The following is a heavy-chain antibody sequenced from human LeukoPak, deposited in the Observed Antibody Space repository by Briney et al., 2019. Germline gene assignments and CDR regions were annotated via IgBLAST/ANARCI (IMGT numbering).Heavy chain of an antibody. Sequence: SETLSLTCTVSGGSISSYYWSWMRQPPGKGLEWIGYIYYSGSTNYNPSLKSRVTISVDTSKNQFSLKLSSVTAADTAVYYCARDYYDFWSGYYNWFDPWGQGTLVTVSS. D-gene: IGHD3-3*01. CDR2: IYYSGST. V-gene: IGHV4-59*01. J-gene: IGHJ5*02. CDR3: ARDYYDFWSGYYNWFDP. CDR1: GGSISSYY.